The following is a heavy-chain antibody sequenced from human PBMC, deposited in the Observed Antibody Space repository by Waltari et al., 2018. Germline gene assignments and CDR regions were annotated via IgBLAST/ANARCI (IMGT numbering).Heavy chain of an antibody. J-gene: IGHJ4*02. CDR3: ARGMDIVVVPAATTGYYFDY. CDR1: GGSFSGYY. CDR2: INHSGRT. V-gene: IGHV4-34*01. D-gene: IGHD2-2*03. Sequence: QVQLQQWGAGLLKPSETLSLTCAVYGGSFSGYYWSWIRQPPGKGLEWIGEINHSGRTNYNPSLKSRVTISVDTSKNQFSLKLSSVTAADTAVYYCARGMDIVVVPAATTGYYFDYWGQGTLVTVSS.